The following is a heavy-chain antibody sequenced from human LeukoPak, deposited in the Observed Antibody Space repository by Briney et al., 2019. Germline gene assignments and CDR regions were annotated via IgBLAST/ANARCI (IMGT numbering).Heavy chain of an antibody. D-gene: IGHD3-3*01. J-gene: IGHJ4*02. V-gene: IGHV3-30*03. Sequence: GRSLRLSCAASGFTFSSYGMHWVRQAPGKGLEWVAVISYDGSNKYYADSVKGRFTISRDNSKNTLYLQMNSLRAEDTAVYYCASGFLQWLYWGQGTLVTVSS. CDR2: ISYDGSNK. CDR1: GFTFSSYG. CDR3: ASGFLQWLY.